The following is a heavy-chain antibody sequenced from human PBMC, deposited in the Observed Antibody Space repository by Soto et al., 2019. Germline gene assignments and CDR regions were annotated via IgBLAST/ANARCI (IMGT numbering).Heavy chain of an antibody. Sequence: EVQLVESGGGLVKPGGSLRLSCAASGFTFSNAWMSWVRQAPGKGLEWVGRIKSKTDGGTTDYAAPVKGRFTISRDDSKNTLYPQMNRLKTEDPTVYYCTTAGIAAGCLDPWGQGTLVTVSS. CDR2: IKSKTDGGTT. CDR1: GFTFSNAW. V-gene: IGHV3-15*01. J-gene: IGHJ5*02. D-gene: IGHD6-13*01. CDR3: TTAGIAAGCLDP.